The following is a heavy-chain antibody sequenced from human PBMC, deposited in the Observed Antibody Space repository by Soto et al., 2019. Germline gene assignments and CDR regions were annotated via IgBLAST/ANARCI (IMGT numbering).Heavy chain of an antibody. J-gene: IGHJ6*02. D-gene: IGHD6-19*01. CDR3: ARDKVAGPYYYYGMDV. V-gene: IGHV1-18*01. CDR1: GYTFTSYG. Sequence: ASVKVSCKASGYTFTSYGISWVRQAPGQGLEWMGWINADTGNTKYSQKFQGRVTITRDTSASTAYMELSSLRSEDTAVYYCARDKVAGPYYYYGMDVWGQGTTVTVSS. CDR2: INADTGNT.